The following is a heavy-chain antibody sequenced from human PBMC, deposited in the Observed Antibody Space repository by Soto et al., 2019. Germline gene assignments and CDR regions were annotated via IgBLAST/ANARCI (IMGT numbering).Heavy chain of an antibody. J-gene: IGHJ4*02. D-gene: IGHD5-12*01. CDR1: GGSISSSSYY. CDR3: AREWLRLYYFDY. CDR2: IYYSGST. V-gene: IGHV4-39*02. Sequence: SETLSLTCTVSGGSISSSSYYWGWIRQPPGKGLEWIGSIYYSGSTYYNPSLKSRVTISVDTSKNQFSLKLSSVTAADTAVYYCAREWLRLYYFDYWGQGTLVTVSS.